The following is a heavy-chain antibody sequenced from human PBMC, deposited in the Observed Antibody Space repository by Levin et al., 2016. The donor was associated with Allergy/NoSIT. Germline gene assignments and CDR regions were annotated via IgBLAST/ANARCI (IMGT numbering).Heavy chain of an antibody. CDR2: ISSSSSYI. Sequence: GESLKISCAASGFTFSSYSMNWVRQAPGKGLEWVSSISSSSSYIYYADSVKGRFTISRDNAKNSLYLQMNSLRAEDTAVYYCARGGGIAARPVDYWGQGTLVTVSS. J-gene: IGHJ4*02. CDR3: ARGGGIAARPVDY. D-gene: IGHD6-6*01. CDR1: GFTFSSYS. V-gene: IGHV3-21*01.